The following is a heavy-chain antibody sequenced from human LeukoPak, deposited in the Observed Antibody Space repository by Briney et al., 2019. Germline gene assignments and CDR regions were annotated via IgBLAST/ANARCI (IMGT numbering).Heavy chain of an antibody. V-gene: IGHV3-66*01. CDR1: GFPVRDNY. Sequence: PGGSLRLSCAASGFPVRDNYMTGVRQAPGKGLEGASVLYSGGTTYYADSVKGRFTISRDNSKNTLYLQMNSLRGEDTAVYYCARDVALSTYHFDSSGLLDYWGQGTLVTVSS. D-gene: IGHD3-22*01. CDR3: ARDVALSTYHFDSSGLLDY. CDR2: LYSGGTT. J-gene: IGHJ4*02.